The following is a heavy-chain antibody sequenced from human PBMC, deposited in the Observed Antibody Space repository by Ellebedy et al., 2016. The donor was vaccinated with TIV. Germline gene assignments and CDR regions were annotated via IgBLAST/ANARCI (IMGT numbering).Heavy chain of an antibody. V-gene: IGHV3-7*03. CDR1: GFIISGDW. J-gene: IGHJ4*02. CDR3: VTWGQSYGR. Sequence: GESLKISCAASGFIISGDWMSWVRQAPGKGLEWVAHINPDGRAEYYVDSVQGRFTISRDNAKRSLCLQMNSLRVDDTAVYYCVTWGQSYGRWGQGSLVTISS. CDR2: INPDGRAE. D-gene: IGHD3-16*01.